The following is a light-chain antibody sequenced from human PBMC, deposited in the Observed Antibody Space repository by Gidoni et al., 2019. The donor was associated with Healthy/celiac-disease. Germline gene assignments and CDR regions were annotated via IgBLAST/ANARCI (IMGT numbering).Light chain of an antibody. CDR1: QGISSY. J-gene: IGKJ1*01. CDR3: QQCYSFPRT. Sequence: VIWMNQSPSLLSASTGDRVTISCRVSQGISSYLAWYQQKPGKAPELLIYAASTLQSGVPSRFSGSGSGTDFTLTISCLQSEDFATYYCQQCYSFPRTFGQGTKVEIK. CDR2: AAS. V-gene: IGKV1D-8*01.